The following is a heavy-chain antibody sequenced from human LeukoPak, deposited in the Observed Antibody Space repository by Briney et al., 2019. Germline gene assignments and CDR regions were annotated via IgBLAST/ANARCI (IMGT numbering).Heavy chain of an antibody. D-gene: IGHD1-26*01. CDR3: ARRGYHDYSGFDY. Sequence: GGSLRLSCAASGFTFSSYAMSWVRQAPGKGLEWVSAISGSGGSTYYADSVKGRFTISRDNSKNSLYLQMKSLRAEDTALYYCARRGYHDYSGFDYWGQGTLVTVSS. V-gene: IGHV3-23*01. CDR1: GFTFSSYA. CDR2: ISGSGGST. J-gene: IGHJ4*02.